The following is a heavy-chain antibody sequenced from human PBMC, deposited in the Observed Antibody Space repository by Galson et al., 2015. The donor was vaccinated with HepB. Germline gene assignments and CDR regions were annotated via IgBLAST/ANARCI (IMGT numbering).Heavy chain of an antibody. CDR2: ISYDGSNK. CDR3: GRGGLRAVAGTKGDY. Sequence: SLRLSCAASRFSFSDYAMYWVRQAPGKGLKWVAVISYDGSNKYYGDLVKGRFTISRDNSKNTLYLQMNSLRNEDTAVYYCGRGGLRAVAGTKGDYWGQGTLVTVSS. D-gene: IGHD6-19*01. CDR1: RFSFSDYA. J-gene: IGHJ4*02. V-gene: IGHV3-30*04.